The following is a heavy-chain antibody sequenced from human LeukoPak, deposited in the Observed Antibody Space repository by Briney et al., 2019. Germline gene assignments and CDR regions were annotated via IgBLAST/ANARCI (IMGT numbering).Heavy chain of an antibody. CDR2: ISHDGNTK. CDR1: GFTFSSYT. Sequence: GGSLTLTCTASGFTFSSYTMHCLRQAPGKGLEWVTVISHDGNTKHYADSVKGRFTISRDNSKNSLYLQMNSLRAEDTAFYSCARSLPATREPQAIDYWGQGTLVTVSS. J-gene: IGHJ4*02. CDR3: ARSLPATREPQAIDY. V-gene: IGHV3-30*04. D-gene: IGHD2-2*01.